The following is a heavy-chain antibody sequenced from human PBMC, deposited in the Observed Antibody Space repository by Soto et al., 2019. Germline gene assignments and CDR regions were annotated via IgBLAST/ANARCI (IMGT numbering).Heavy chain of an antibody. CDR2: ISNRGDT. Sequence: TGGSLRLSCTASGFIVSDTYVNWVRQAPGKGLEWVSVISNRGDTHYADSVRGRFSLSRDISDSTLHLQMNNLRVEDTAVYYCAKDRELLLLKYYFDYWGQGTLVTVSS. V-gene: IGHV3-66*01. J-gene: IGHJ4*02. D-gene: IGHD3-22*01. CDR1: GFIVSDTY. CDR3: AKDRELLLLKYYFDY.